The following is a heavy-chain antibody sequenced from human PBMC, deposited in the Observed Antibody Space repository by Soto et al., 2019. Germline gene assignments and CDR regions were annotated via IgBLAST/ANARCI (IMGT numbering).Heavy chain of an antibody. V-gene: IGHV3-48*02. CDR3: ARDGSESEEAPPSYYYHGMEV. CDR1: GFTFSSYS. CDR2: ISSSSSTI. Sequence: PGGSLRLSCAASGFTFSSYSMNWVRQAPGKGLEWVSYISSSSSTIYYADSVKGRFTISRDNAKNSLYLQMNSLRDEDTAVYYCARDGSESEEAPPSYYYHGMEVWGQGPTVTVSS. J-gene: IGHJ6*02.